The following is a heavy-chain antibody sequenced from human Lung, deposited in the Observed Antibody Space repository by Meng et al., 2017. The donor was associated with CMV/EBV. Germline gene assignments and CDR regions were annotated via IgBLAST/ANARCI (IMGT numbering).Heavy chain of an antibody. J-gene: IGHJ6*02. D-gene: IGHD3-10*01. CDR2: INPNSGDT. V-gene: IGHV1-2*02. CDR3: ARLFHTSLGTNYYYGMDV. Sequence: ASXXVSXKASGYTFTGYNIHWVRQAPGQGLEWMGWINPNSGDTKYAQKFQGRVALTRDTSTSTAYMELSSLKSDDTAVFFCARLFHTSLGTNYYYGMDVWXQGTAVTVSS. CDR1: GYTFTGYN.